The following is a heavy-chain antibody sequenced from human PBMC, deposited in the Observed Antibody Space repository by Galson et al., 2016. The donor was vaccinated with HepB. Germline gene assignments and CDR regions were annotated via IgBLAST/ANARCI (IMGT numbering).Heavy chain of an antibody. Sequence: SVKVSCKAFGYSFTSHYMHWVRQAPGQGLEWMGTISPSVGRTSYAQKFQGRVTMTRDTSTSTAYMELSSLRSEDTAVYYCARDDDILTGSQFDYWGQGTLVTVSS. V-gene: IGHV1-46*01. D-gene: IGHD3-9*01. J-gene: IGHJ4*02. CDR3: ARDDDILTGSQFDY. CDR2: ISPSVGRT. CDR1: GYSFTSHY.